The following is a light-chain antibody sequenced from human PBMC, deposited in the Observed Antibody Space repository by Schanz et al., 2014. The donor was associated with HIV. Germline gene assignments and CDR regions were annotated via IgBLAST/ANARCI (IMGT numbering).Light chain of an antibody. CDR3: QQANTFPPWT. J-gene: IGKJ1*01. V-gene: IGKV1-39*01. CDR1: QSISSY. Sequence: DIQMTQSPSSLSASVGDRVTITCRASQSISSYLNWYQQKPGKAPKLLIYAASSLQSGVPSRFSGSGSGTEFTLTISSLQPDDFATYYCQQANTFPPWTFGHGTKVEI. CDR2: AAS.